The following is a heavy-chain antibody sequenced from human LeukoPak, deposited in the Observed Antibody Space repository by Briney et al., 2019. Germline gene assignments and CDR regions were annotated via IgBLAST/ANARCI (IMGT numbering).Heavy chain of an antibody. V-gene: IGHV3-23*01. CDR1: GFTFNDYA. CDR2: ISPGGGTT. CDR3: AKSRSGSANWALRIFDN. D-gene: IGHD3-10*01. Sequence: GGSLRLSRAASGFTFNDYAMSWVRQAPGRGLEWVSSISPGGGTTYYADSVKGRFTISRDNSENTLYVEMNSLRAEDTAIYYCAKSRSGSANWALRIFDNWGQGTLVSVSS. J-gene: IGHJ4*02.